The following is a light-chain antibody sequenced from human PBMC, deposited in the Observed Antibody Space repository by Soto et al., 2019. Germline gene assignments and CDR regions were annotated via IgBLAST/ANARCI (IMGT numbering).Light chain of an antibody. CDR3: SSYTTSSTWV. V-gene: IGLV2-14*01. CDR1: RSDVAGYNY. CDR2: EVS. J-gene: IGLJ3*02. Sequence: QSALTQPASVSGSPGQSITISCTGTRSDVAGYNYVSWYQQHPGKAPKLMIYEVSDRPSGVSNRFSGSKSGNTASLTISGLQAEAEADYYCSSYTTSSTWVFGGGTKVTVL.